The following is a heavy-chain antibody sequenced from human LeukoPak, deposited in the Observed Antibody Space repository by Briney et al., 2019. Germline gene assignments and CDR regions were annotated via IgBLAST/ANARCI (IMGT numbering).Heavy chain of an antibody. V-gene: IGHV1-18*01. CDR2: ISAYNGNT. Sequence: ASVKVSCKASGYTFTSYGISWGRQAPGQGLEWMGWISAYNGNTNYAQKLQGRVTMTTDTSTSTAYMEVRSLRSDDTAVYYCARDTSGRGSGYYYYYGMDVWGQGTTVTVSS. J-gene: IGHJ6*02. CDR1: GYTFTSYG. CDR3: ARDTSGRGSGYYYYYGMDV. D-gene: IGHD1-1*01.